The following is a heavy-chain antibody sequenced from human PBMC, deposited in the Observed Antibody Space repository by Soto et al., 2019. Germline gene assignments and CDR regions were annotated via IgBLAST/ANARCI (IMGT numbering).Heavy chain of an antibody. CDR3: ARDNGQRDYCDSSLDAFDI. V-gene: IGHV1-69*13. CDR1: GGTFSSYA. J-gene: IGHJ3*02. D-gene: IGHD3-22*01. CDR2: IIPIFSTP. Sequence: SVKVSCKASGGTFSSYAISWVRQAPGQGLEWMGGIIPIFSTPNYAQKFQGGVTITADESTSTAYMELSSLRSEDTAVYYCARDNGQRDYCDSSLDAFDIWGQGTMVTVSS.